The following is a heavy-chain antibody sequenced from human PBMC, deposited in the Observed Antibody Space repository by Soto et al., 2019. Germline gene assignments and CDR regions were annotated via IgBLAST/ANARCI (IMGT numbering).Heavy chain of an antibody. Sequence: EASVKVSCKASGGTLSSYTISWVRQAPGQGLEWMGRIIPILGIANYAQKFQGRVTITADKSTSTAYMELSRLRSDDTAVYYCARGGIVVVPAPHLFDYWGQGTLVTVSS. V-gene: IGHV1-69*02. D-gene: IGHD2-2*01. J-gene: IGHJ4*02. CDR2: IIPILGIA. CDR3: ARGGIVVVPAPHLFDY. CDR1: GGTLSSYT.